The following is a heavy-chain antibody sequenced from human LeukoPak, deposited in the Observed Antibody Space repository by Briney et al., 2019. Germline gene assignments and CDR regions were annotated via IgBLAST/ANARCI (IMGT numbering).Heavy chain of an antibody. D-gene: IGHD2-2*02. Sequence: SETLSLTCTVSGGSINSSSYYWGWIRQPPGKGLEWIGSIYYSGSTYYNPSLKSRVTISVDTSKNQFSLKLSSVTAADTAVYYCARANLYGLQFFDYWGQGTLVTVSS. CDR2: IYYSGST. CDR1: GGSINSSSYY. V-gene: IGHV4-39*07. J-gene: IGHJ4*02. CDR3: ARANLYGLQFFDY.